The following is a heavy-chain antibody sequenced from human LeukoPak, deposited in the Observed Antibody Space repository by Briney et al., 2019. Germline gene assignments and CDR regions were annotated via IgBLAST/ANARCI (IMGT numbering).Heavy chain of an antibody. CDR1: GYTFTDYY. CDR3: ASGLVAKIKGYYYGMDV. D-gene: IGHD5-12*01. CDR2: INPNSGGT. J-gene: IGHJ6*02. V-gene: IGHV1-2*06. Sequence: ASVKVSCKASGYTFTDYYMHWVRQAPGQGLEWMGRINPNSGGTTYAQKFQGRVTMTRDMSISTAYMELCRMRSDDTAVYSSASGLVAKIKGYYYGMDVWGQGTRVTVSS.